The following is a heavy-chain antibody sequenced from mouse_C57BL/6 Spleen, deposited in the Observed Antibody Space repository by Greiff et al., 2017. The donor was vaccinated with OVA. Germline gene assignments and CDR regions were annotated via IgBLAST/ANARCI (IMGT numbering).Heavy chain of an antibody. V-gene: IGHV1-26*01. CDR2: INPNNGGT. Sequence: VQLQQSGPELVKPGASVKISCKASGYTFTDYYMNWVKQSHGKSLEWIGDINPNNGGTSYNQKFKGKATLTVDKSSSTAYMELRSLTSEDSAVYYCARLHYYGSSSDYWGQGTTLTVSS. D-gene: IGHD1-1*01. CDR3: ARLHYYGSSSDY. J-gene: IGHJ2*01. CDR1: GYTFTDYY.